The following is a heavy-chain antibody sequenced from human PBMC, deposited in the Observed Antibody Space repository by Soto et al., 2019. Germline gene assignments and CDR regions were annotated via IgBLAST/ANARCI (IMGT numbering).Heavy chain of an antibody. CDR3: GRDEVRNGVGV. CDR2: IKGDGSEK. V-gene: IGHV3-7*01. CDR1: GFTFTNYW. Sequence: GGSLRLSCVPSGFTFTNYWMSWVRQAPGKGLEWVANIKGDGSEKRYVDSVRGRFTISRDNAKNSVYLQMNSLRADDTALYYCGRDEVRNGVGVWGQGTKVTVS. J-gene: IGHJ6*02.